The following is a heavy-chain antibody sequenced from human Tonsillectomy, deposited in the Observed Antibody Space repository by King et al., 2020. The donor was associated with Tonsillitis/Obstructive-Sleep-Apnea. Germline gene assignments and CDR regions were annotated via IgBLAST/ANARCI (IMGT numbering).Heavy chain of an antibody. J-gene: IGHJ5*02. Sequence: QLVQSGAEVKKPGASVKVSCKASGYTFTSYGITWVRQAPGLGLEWMGRISAYIGETKYGQKFQGRVAMTTDTSTSTAYMELRSLRSDDTAVYYCARDYCSGGRCYSEWFDPWGQGTLVTVSS. CDR1: GYTFTSYG. D-gene: IGHD2-15*01. CDR3: ARDYCSGGRCYSEWFDP. CDR2: ISAYIGET. V-gene: IGHV1-18*01.